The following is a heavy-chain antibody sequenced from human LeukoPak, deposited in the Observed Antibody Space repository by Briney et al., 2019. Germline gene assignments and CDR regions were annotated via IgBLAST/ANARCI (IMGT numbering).Heavy chain of an antibody. V-gene: IGHV4-59*12. D-gene: IGHD6-13*01. Sequence: SETLSLTCTVSGGSISSYYWSWIRQPPGKGLEWLGYIYYSGSTTYNPSPKSRLTISVETSKNKFSLKLSSVTAADTAVYYCARAGVRYSSSWYDYWGQGTLVTVSS. CDR3: ARAGVRYSSSWYDY. J-gene: IGHJ4*02. CDR1: GGSISSYY. CDR2: IYYSGST.